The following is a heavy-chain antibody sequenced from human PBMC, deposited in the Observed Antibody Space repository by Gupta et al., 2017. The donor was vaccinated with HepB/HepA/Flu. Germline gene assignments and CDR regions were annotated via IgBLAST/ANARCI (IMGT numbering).Heavy chain of an antibody. CDR3: ARPLTNIDAFDV. CDR1: GRSVDRGDQY. D-gene: IGHD2-8*01. V-gene: IGHV4-30-4*01. Sequence: QVQLQESGPRLVKPAQTLSLTCNVSGRSVDRGDQYWSWVRQPPGKGLEWIGYISYRGTTYYKPSLRSRLTISLDTARNHFSLKLASVTAADTALYFCARPLTNIDAFDVWGRGTMVTVSS. J-gene: IGHJ3*01. CDR2: ISYRGTT.